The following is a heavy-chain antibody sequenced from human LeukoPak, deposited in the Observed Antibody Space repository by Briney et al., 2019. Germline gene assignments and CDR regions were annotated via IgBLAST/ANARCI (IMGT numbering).Heavy chain of an antibody. D-gene: IGHD3-10*01. Sequence: GGSLRLSCAASGFTFSNYWMSWVRQAPGKGLEWVANINQDGSDKYYVDSVTGRFTISKDNAKNSVYLQMNSLRPEDTAIYYCAWYGVTHGLDVWGQGTTVTVSS. V-gene: IGHV3-7*01. CDR2: INQDGSDK. CDR1: GFTFSNYW. J-gene: IGHJ6*02. CDR3: AWYGVTHGLDV.